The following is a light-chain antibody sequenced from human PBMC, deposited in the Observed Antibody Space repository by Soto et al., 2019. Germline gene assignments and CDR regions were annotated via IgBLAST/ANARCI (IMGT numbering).Light chain of an antibody. CDR3: QQFDNVPLT. J-gene: IGKJ4*01. Sequence: EIVMTQSPATLSVSPGERATLSCRASQSVSILLAWYQQKPGQAPRLLIFGASIRDTGVTDRFSGSGSGTDFTLTITSLQPEDIATYYCQQFDNVPLTFGGGTKVDIK. CDR1: QSVSIL. V-gene: IGKV3D-15*01. CDR2: GAS.